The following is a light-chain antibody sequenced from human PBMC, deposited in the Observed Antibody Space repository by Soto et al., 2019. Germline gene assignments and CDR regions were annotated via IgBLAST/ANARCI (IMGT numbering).Light chain of an antibody. Sequence: DIQMTQSPSTLSASVGDRVTITCWASQSISSWLAWYQQKPGKAPKLLIYDASSLESGVPSRFSGSGSGTEFTLTISSLQPDDFATYYCQHGTFGQGTKVEIK. CDR2: DAS. V-gene: IGKV1-5*01. J-gene: IGKJ1*01. CDR3: QHGT. CDR1: QSISSW.